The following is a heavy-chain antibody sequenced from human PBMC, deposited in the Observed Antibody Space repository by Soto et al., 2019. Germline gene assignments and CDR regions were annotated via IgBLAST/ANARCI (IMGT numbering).Heavy chain of an antibody. CDR1: ARFINSSGYY. CDR2: MFYGVST. Sequence: TLSLTCTVSARFINSSGYYCGWVRQPPGKGLEWIGSMFYGVSTYYNPSLKSRVTVSVDTSKNQFSLNLRSVTAADTAVYYCARLPSRHLVDYWGQGTLVTTYS. V-gene: IGHV4-39*01. CDR3: ARLPSRHLVDY. J-gene: IGHJ4*02. D-gene: IGHD3-3*02.